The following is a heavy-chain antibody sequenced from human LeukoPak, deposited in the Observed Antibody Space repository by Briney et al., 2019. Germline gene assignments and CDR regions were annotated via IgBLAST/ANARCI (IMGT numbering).Heavy chain of an antibody. CDR2: IKQDGSEK. Sequence: GGSLRLSCAASGFTFSSYAMSWVRQAPGKGLEWVANIKQDGSEKYYVDSVRGRFTISRDNAKNSLYLQMNSLRAEDTAVYYCARDFYGSSLPHYYYYYMDVWGKGTTVTVSS. CDR3: ARDFYGSSLPHYYYYYMDV. V-gene: IGHV3-7*01. J-gene: IGHJ6*03. CDR1: GFTFSSYA. D-gene: IGHD6-13*01.